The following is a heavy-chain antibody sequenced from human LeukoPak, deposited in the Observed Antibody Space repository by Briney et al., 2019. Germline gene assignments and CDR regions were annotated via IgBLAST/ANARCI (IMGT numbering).Heavy chain of an antibody. Sequence: PGGSLRLSCAASGLTFARLWMNWVRQAPGKGLEWVANINPAGSETYYVDSVKGRFTVSRDNARNSLYLQMNSLRAEDTAVYYCARVGRNWFDPWGQGTLVTVSS. CDR2: INPAGSET. V-gene: IGHV3-7*03. CDR3: ARVGRNWFDP. J-gene: IGHJ5*02. CDR1: GLTFARLW. D-gene: IGHD1-1*01.